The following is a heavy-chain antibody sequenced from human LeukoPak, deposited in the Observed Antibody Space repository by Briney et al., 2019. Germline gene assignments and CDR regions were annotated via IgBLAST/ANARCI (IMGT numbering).Heavy chain of an antibody. CDR1: GGSISSYY. Sequence: SETLSLTCTVSGGSISSYYWSWIRQPPGKGLEWIGYIYTSGSTNYNPSLKSRVTISVDTSKNQSSLKLSSVTAADTAVYYCARHVPSGYCSGGSCFGGFDPWGQGTLVTVSS. CDR2: IYTSGST. CDR3: ARHVPSGYCSGGSCFGGFDP. V-gene: IGHV4-4*09. J-gene: IGHJ5*02. D-gene: IGHD2-15*01.